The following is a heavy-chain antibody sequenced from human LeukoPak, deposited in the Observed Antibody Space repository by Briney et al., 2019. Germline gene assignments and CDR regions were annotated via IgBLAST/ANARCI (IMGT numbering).Heavy chain of an antibody. D-gene: IGHD1-1*01. CDR2: IKQDGSEK. V-gene: IGHV3-7*01. Sequence: GGSLRLSCAASGFTVNSNDVNWVRQAPGKGLEWVASIKQDGSEKKYGDSVKGRFSVSRDNAENSLFLQMDSLRAEDTAFYYCVVTTRSRSFDYWGQGTLVTVSS. CDR3: VVTTRSRSFDY. CDR1: GFTVNSND. J-gene: IGHJ4*02.